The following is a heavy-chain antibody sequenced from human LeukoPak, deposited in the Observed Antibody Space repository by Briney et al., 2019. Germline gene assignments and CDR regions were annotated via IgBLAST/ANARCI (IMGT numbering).Heavy chain of an antibody. Sequence: SETLSLTCTVPGGSISSYSWSWIRQPAGKGLEWIGRIYASGTTNYNPSLKSRVTMSVDTSKNQFSLKLTSVTAADTAVYYCARGVAAGYGDSDAFDVWGQGTMVTVSS. J-gene: IGHJ3*01. CDR1: GGSISSYS. CDR3: ARGVAAGYGDSDAFDV. CDR2: IYASGTT. V-gene: IGHV4-4*07. D-gene: IGHD4-17*01.